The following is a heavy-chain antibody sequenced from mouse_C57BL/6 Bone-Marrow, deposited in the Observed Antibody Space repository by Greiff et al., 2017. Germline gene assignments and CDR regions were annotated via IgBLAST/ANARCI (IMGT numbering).Heavy chain of an antibody. Sequence: ESGPGLVKPSQSLSLTCSVTGYSITSGYYWNWIRQFPGNKLEWMGYISYDGSNNYNPSLKNRISITRDTSTNQFFLKLNSVTTEDTATYYCARHYGSDFDVWGTGTTVTVSS. D-gene: IGHD1-1*01. CDR2: ISYDGSN. CDR1: GYSITSGYY. J-gene: IGHJ1*03. V-gene: IGHV3-6*01. CDR3: ARHYGSDFDV.